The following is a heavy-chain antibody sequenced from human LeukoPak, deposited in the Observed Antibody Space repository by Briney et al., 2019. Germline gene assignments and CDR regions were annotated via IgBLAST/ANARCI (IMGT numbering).Heavy chain of an antibody. CDR2: IYPGDSGP. CDR3: GMSGDRVPLQDDVFDV. J-gene: IGHJ3*01. CDR1: GYRFTSYC. V-gene: IGHV5-51*01. Sequence: GESLKISCKVSGYRFTSYCIGWVGQMPGKGLEWMGVIYPGDSGPTYSPSFQGQVTISVDKSINTAYLQWSSLQASDTAMYYCGMSGDRVPLQDDVFDVWGQGTMVTVST. D-gene: IGHD1-26*01.